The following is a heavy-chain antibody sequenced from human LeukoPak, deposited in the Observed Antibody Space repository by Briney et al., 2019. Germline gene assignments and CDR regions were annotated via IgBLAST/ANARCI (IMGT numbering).Heavy chain of an antibody. Sequence: GGSLRLSCAASGFTFSSYSMNWVRQAPGKGLEWVSSISSSSSYIYCADSVKGRFTISRDNAKNSLYLQMNSLRAEDTAVYYCARDPGDYYGSGSDWGQGTLVTVSS. CDR1: GFTFSSYS. J-gene: IGHJ4*02. CDR3: ARDPGDYYGSGSD. CDR2: ISSSSSYI. D-gene: IGHD3-10*01. V-gene: IGHV3-21*01.